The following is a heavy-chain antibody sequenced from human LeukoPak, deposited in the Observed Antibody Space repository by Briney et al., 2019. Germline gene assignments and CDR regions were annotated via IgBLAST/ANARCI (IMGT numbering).Heavy chain of an antibody. CDR2: TSGSGGST. D-gene: IGHD1-26*01. V-gene: IGHV3-23*01. J-gene: IGHJ4*02. CDR1: GFTLSSYA. Sequence: GGSLRLSCAASGFTLSSYAMSWVRQAPGKGLEWVSATSGSGGSTYYADSVKGRFTISRDNSKNTLYLLMNSLRAEDTAVYYCAKDGFVGATSYFDYWGQGTLVTVSS. CDR3: AKDGFVGATSYFDY.